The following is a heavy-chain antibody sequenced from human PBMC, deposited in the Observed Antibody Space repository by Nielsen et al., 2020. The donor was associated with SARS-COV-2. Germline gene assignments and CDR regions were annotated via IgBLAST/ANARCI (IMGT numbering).Heavy chain of an antibody. J-gene: IGHJ4*02. V-gene: IGHV3-33*01. Sequence: GESLKISCAASGFTFSSYGMHWVRQAPGKGLEWVAVIWYDGSNKYYADSVKGRFTISRDNSKNTLYLQMNSLRAEDTAVYYCARDIITGTTGLDYWGQGTLVTVSS. CDR2: IWYDGSNK. D-gene: IGHD1-20*01. CDR1: GFTFSSYG. CDR3: ARDIITGTTGLDY.